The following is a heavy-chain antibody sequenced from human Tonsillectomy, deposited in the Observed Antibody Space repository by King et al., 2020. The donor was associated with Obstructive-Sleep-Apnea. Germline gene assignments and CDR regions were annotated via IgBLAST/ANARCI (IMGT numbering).Heavy chain of an antibody. CDR2: ISTYTGNT. Sequence: QLVQSGAEVKKPGASVKVSCKVSGYTFTTYGIGWVRQAPGQGPEWMGWISTYTGNTDYAQKLQGRVTMTTDTSTSTAYMELRSLRSDDTAVYYCARVLSGGRFLPSNRFDPWGQGTLVTVSS. CDR3: ARVLSGGRFLPSNRFDP. D-gene: IGHD1-26*01. CDR1: GYTFTTYG. V-gene: IGHV1-18*04. J-gene: IGHJ5*02.